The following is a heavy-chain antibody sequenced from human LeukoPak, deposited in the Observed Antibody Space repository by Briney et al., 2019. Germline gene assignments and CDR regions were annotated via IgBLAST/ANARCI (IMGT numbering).Heavy chain of an antibody. CDR2: IYPGDSDT. D-gene: IGHD3-10*01. Sequence: GESLKISCKGSGYSFTSYWIGWVRQMPGKGLEWMEIIYPGDSDTRYSPSFQGQVTISADKSISTAYLQWSSLKASDTAMYYCARIRGAYYGSGSYYYSDAFDIWGQGTMVTVSS. CDR3: ARIRGAYYGSGSYYYSDAFDI. CDR1: GYSFTSYW. J-gene: IGHJ3*02. V-gene: IGHV5-51*01.